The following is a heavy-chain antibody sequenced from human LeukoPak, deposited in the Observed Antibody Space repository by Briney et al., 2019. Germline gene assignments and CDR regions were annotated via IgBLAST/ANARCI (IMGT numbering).Heavy chain of an antibody. CDR2: ISTSGSTI. D-gene: IGHD3-16*01. CDR1: GFTFSSFE. Sequence: GGSLRLSCAASGFTFSSFETNWVRQAPGTGLEWVSYISTSGSTIYYADSVKGRFTISRDNANNSLSLHMNGLRVEDTAIYYCVRDETFSAWGQGTLVTVSS. V-gene: IGHV3-48*03. J-gene: IGHJ5*02. CDR3: VRDETFSA.